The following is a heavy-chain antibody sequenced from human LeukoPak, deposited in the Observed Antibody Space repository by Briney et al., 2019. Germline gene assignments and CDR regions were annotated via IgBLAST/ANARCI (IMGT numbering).Heavy chain of an antibody. V-gene: IGHV4-4*02. Sequence: SETLSLTCTVSGASIISNNWWSWVRQPSGKGLEWIGEIWHSGTTNYNPSLKSRVTISVDGSKNQFSLKLNSVTAADTAVYYCMGADYGGHWGQGTLVTVSS. CDR2: IWHSGTT. J-gene: IGHJ4*02. D-gene: IGHD4-17*01. CDR1: GASIISNNW. CDR3: MGADYGGH.